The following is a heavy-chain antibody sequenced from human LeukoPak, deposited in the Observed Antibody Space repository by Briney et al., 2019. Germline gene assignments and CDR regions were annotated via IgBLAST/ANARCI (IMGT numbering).Heavy chain of an antibody. Sequence: SETLSLTCAVSGASIRSHYWSWIRQPPGEGLEWIGYTSGSISDNPSLTSRVAVSVDPSQNQVSLSLTSVTAADTAVYYCARVLAIFGLDTTDFYMDVWGKGTTVTVSS. J-gene: IGHJ6*03. CDR2: TSGSI. CDR1: GASIRSHY. CDR3: ARVLAIFGLDTTDFYMDV. V-gene: IGHV4-59*11. D-gene: IGHD3/OR15-3a*01.